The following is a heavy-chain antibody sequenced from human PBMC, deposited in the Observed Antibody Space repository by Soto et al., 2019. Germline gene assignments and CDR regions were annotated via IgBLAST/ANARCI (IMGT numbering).Heavy chain of an antibody. CDR2: ISAYNGNT. J-gene: IGHJ4*02. D-gene: IGHD5-18*01. Sequence: ASVKVSCKASGYTFTSYGISWVRQAPGQGLEWMGWISAYNGNTNYAQKLQGRVTMTTDTSTSTAYMELRSLRSDDTAVYYCARAGEVQLWFWSDYFDYWGQGTLVTVSS. V-gene: IGHV1-18*04. CDR3: ARAGEVQLWFWSDYFDY. CDR1: GYTFTSYG.